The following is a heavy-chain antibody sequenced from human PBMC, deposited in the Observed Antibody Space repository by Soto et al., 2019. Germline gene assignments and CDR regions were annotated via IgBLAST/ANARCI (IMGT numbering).Heavy chain of an antibody. CDR3: VRENWHYDY. V-gene: IGHV1-2*02. J-gene: IGHJ4*02. Sequence: QVQLVQSGAEVKKPGSSVKVSCKASGGTFSSYAISWVRQAPGQGLEYVGWIYPKNGGTDYAQKFQGRVTMTRDTSISTVYMELSSLRSDDTAVYFCVRENWHYDYWGRGTLVTVSS. D-gene: IGHD1-7*01. CDR1: GGTFSSYA. CDR2: IYPKNGGT.